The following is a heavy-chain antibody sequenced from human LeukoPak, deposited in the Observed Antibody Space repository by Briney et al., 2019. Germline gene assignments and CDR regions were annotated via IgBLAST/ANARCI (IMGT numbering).Heavy chain of an antibody. D-gene: IGHD6-13*01. Sequence: SETLSLTCTVSGGSISSSSYYWGWIRQPPGKGLEWIGSIYYSGSTYYNPSLKSRVTISVDTSKNQFSLKLSSVTAADTAVYYCARDVSYSSSWYQDYYGMDVWGQGTTVTVSS. CDR3: ARDVSYSSSWYQDYYGMDV. J-gene: IGHJ6*02. V-gene: IGHV4-39*07. CDR2: IYYSGST. CDR1: GGSISSSSYY.